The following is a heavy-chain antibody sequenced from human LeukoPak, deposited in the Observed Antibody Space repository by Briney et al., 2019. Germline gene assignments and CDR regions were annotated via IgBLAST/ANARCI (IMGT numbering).Heavy chain of an antibody. CDR3: VKSGYNRFDY. Sequence: PGGSLRLSCAASGFTFSSSAMSWVRQAPGKGLEWVSTISGSDSSTYYADSVKGRFTISRDNSKNTLYLQMNSLRADDTAVYYCVKSGYNRFDYWGQGTLVTVSS. D-gene: IGHD5-24*01. CDR2: ISGSDSST. V-gene: IGHV3-23*01. CDR1: GFTFSSSA. J-gene: IGHJ4*02.